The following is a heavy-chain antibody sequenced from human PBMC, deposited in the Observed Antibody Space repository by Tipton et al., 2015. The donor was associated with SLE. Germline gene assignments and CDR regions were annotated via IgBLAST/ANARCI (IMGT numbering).Heavy chain of an antibody. CDR2: VYYSETP. CDR3: ARDRGGYFDY. D-gene: IGHD6-13*01. V-gene: IGHV4-59*11. CDR1: GGSISSHY. J-gene: IGHJ4*02. Sequence: GLVKPSETVSLTCTVSGGSISSHYWSWIRQPPGKRLEWIGYVYYSETPNYNPSLESRVTISVDTSRNQLSLKLTSVTAADTAVYYCARDRGGYFDYWGQGTLVTVSS.